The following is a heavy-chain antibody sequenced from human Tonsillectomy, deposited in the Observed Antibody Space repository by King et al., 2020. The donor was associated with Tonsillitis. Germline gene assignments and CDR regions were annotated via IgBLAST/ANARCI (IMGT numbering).Heavy chain of an antibody. D-gene: IGHD3-3*02. Sequence: VQLVESGGGLVQPGGSLRLSCAPSGFTVSTNYMTWVRQAPGKGLEWVSILYGGGSTYYAGSVKGRFTLSRDMSTNTLFLQMTSLRVEDTAVYYCARVIFGQSRVWGQGTLVTVSS. CDR3: ARVIFGQSRV. J-gene: IGHJ4*02. CDR1: GFTVSTNY. CDR2: LYGGGST. V-gene: IGHV3-66*01.